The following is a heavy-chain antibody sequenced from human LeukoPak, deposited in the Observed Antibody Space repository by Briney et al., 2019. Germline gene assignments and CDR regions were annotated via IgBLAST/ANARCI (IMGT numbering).Heavy chain of an antibody. V-gene: IGHV4-39*07. CDR3: ASHSVTDYYYYYMDV. CDR2: IYYSGST. CDR1: GGSISSSSYY. J-gene: IGHJ6*03. D-gene: IGHD2-15*01. Sequence: ASETLSLTCTVSGGSISSSSYYWGWIRQPPGKGLEWIGSIYYSGSTYYNPSLKSRVTISVDTSKNQFSLKLSSVTAADTAVYYCASHSVTDYYYYYMDVWGKGTTVTVSS.